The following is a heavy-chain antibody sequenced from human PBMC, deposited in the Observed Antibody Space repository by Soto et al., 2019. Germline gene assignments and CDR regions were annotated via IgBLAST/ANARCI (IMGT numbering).Heavy chain of an antibody. CDR1: GLPHSNFA. Sequence: LRLSCTASGLPHSNFAMMWVRQAPGKGLECVSGIYGSGRGIEYADSVKGRFTISRDNSKNTVYLQMTDLRADDTAVYYCAKDAVYNDGLWLMDHWGQGTQVTVSS. CDR2: IYGSGRGI. J-gene: IGHJ4*02. V-gene: IGHV3-23*05. CDR3: AKDAVYNDGLWLMDH. D-gene: IGHD2-21*01.